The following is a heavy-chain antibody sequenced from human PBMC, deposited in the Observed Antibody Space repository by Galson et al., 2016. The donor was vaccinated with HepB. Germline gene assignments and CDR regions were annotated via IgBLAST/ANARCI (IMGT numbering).Heavy chain of an antibody. D-gene: IGHD1-26*01. V-gene: IGHV6-1*01. J-gene: IGHJ5*02. CDR1: GDSVSSNSAA. CDR3: ARDPGWQYRYSGSYLGWFDP. Sequence: CAISGDSVSSNSAAWTWIRQSPLRGLEWLGRTYYRSKWYNDYAVSVKSRISIHPDTSKNQFSLQLNSVAPEDTAVYYCARDPGWQYRYSGSYLGWFDPWGQGTLVTVSS. CDR2: TYYRSKWYN.